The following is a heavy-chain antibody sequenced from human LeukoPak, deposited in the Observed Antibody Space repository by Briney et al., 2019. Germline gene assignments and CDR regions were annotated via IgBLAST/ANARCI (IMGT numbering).Heavy chain of an antibody. CDR2: IYYRGTT. CDR3: ARLRFDFWSGYTHPYFDY. Sequence: SETLSLTCTVSGGSISSSSYSWGWIRQPPGKGLEWIGSIYYRGTTYYNPSLKSRVTISVVTSKIQFSLKLSSVAATDAAVYFCARLRFDFWSGYTHPYFDYWGQGTLVTVSS. J-gene: IGHJ4*02. CDR1: GGSISSSSYS. V-gene: IGHV4-39*01. D-gene: IGHD3-3*01.